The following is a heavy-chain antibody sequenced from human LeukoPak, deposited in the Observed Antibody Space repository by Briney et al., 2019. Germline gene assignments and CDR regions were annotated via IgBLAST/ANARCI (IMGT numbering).Heavy chain of an antibody. D-gene: IGHD5-24*01. V-gene: IGHV3-7*01. CDR1: GFSFSSYL. Sequence: GGSLRLSCAASGFSFSSYLMSWVRQAPGKGLEWVANIKQDGSEKYYVDSVKGRFTISRDNAKNSLYLQMNSLRAEDSAVYYCARVDEHIQRWSEYYGMDVWSQGTTVTVSS. J-gene: IGHJ6*02. CDR3: ARVDEHIQRWSEYYGMDV. CDR2: IKQDGSEK.